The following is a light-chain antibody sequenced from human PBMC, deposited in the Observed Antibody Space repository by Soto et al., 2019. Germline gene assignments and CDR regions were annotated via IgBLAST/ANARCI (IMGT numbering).Light chain of an antibody. CDR2: SNN. CDR3: AAWDDSLNGVV. V-gene: IGLV1-44*01. J-gene: IGLJ2*01. Sequence: QSVLTQPPSASGTPGQRVTISCSGSSSNIGSKTVNWYQQLPGTAPKLLIYSNNQRPSGVPDRFSGSKSGTSASLAISGLKYEDEADYYCAAWDDSLNGVVFGGGTKLTVL. CDR1: SSNIGSKT.